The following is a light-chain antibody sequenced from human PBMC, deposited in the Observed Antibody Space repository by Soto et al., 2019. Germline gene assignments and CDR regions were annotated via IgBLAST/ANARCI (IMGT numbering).Light chain of an antibody. CDR2: AAS. CDR3: QQLNSYPL. J-gene: IGKJ4*01. Sequence: DIQMTQSPSTLSASVGDRVTMTCRASQGISSYLAWYQQKPGKAPELLIYAASTLQTGVPSRFSGSGSGTEFTITISSLQPEDSATYYCQQLNSYPLFGGGTKV. CDR1: QGISSY. V-gene: IGKV1-9*01.